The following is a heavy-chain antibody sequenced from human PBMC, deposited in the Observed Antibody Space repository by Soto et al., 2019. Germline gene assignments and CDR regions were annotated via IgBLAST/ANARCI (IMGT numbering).Heavy chain of an antibody. D-gene: IGHD6-25*01. J-gene: IGHJ5*01. V-gene: IGHV3-23*01. CDR2: ISGSGGTT. CDR3: AKFFVGRGGSSGCSCCFDC. Sequence: EEGQEQVSPISGSGGTTYYAESVKGRFTISRDNSKNTLYLQMNSLRAEDTAVYYCAKFFVGRGGSSGCSCCFDCRAQGRLGTVPS.